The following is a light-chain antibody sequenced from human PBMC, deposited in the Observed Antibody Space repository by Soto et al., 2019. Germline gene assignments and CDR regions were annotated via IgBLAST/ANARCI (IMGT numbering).Light chain of an antibody. V-gene: IGLV3-21*02. CDR2: EDS. CDR1: NIGFKS. Sequence: SYVLTQPSSVSVAPGQTARITCGGNNIGFKSVYWYQQMPGLAPVLVVSEDSDRPAGIPERISASNSGNTATLTISRVEGGDEADYYCHVWDSGSDHLVFGGGTKVTVL. J-gene: IGLJ2*01. CDR3: HVWDSGSDHLV.